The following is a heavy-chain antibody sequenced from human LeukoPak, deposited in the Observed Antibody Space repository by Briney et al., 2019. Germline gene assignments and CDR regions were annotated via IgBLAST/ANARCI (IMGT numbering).Heavy chain of an antibody. D-gene: IGHD3-22*01. J-gene: IGHJ4*02. Sequence: GGSLRLSCAASGFTFSSYAMHWVRQAPGKGLEWVAAISYDGSNKYYADSVKGRFTISRDNSKNTLYLQMNSLRAEDTAVYYCARIQSVVTNYFDSWGQGTLVTVSS. CDR2: ISYDGSNK. CDR1: GFTFSSYA. CDR3: ARIQSVVTNYFDS. V-gene: IGHV3-30*04.